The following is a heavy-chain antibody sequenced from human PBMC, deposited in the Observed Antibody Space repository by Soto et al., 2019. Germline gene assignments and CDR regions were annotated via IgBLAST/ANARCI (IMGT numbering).Heavy chain of an antibody. V-gene: IGHV3-23*01. Sequence: VGSLRLSCAASGFTFSSYAMSWVRQAPGKGLEWVSAISGSGGSTYYADPVKGRFTISRDNSKNTLYLQMNSLRAEDTAVYYCAKDVGVVAATTSAFDIWGQGTMVTVSS. CDR3: AKDVGVVAATTSAFDI. CDR2: ISGSGGST. CDR1: GFTFSSYA. D-gene: IGHD2-15*01. J-gene: IGHJ3*02.